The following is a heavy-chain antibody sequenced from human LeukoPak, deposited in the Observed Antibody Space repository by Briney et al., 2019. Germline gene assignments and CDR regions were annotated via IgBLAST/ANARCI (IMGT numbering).Heavy chain of an antibody. J-gene: IGHJ6*02. CDR1: GFTVSSNY. Sequence: GGSLRLSCAASGFTVSSNYMSWVRQAPGKGLEWVSVIYSGGSTYYADSVKGRFTISRDNSKNTLYLQMNSLRAEDTAVYYCASYSGSWGHYYYGMDVWGQGTAVTVS. D-gene: IGHD6-13*01. V-gene: IGHV3-53*01. CDR3: ASYSGSWGHYYYGMDV. CDR2: IYSGGST.